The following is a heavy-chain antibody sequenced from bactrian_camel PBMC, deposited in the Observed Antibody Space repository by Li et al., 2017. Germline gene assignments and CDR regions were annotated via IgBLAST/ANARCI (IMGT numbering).Heavy chain of an antibody. D-gene: IGHD2*01. CDR1: GITFSRHD. Sequence: VQLVESGGGLVQPGGSLRLSCVASGITFSRHDMSWVRQAPGKEVEWVAGITSLPSLFRAASYADSVKGRFTASIDDAKNLVYLQMNSLQTEDTAMYYCASDYGTTYYGQGTQVTVS. CDR2: ITSLPSLFRAA. J-gene: IGHJ4*01. V-gene: IGHV3S40*01.